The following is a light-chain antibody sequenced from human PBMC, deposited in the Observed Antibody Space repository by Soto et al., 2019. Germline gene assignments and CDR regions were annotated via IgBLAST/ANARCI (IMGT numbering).Light chain of an antibody. CDR2: VNTDGSH. J-gene: IGLJ2*01. CDR3: QTWGTGTHVV. Sequence: QSVLTQSPSASASQGASVKLTCTLSSGHSNFAIAWLQQQPDRGPRYLMKVNTDGSHDKGDGIPDRFSGSTSGAERYLTISSLQSEDEADYYCQTWGTGTHVVFGGGTKLTVL. CDR1: SGHSNFA. V-gene: IGLV4-69*01.